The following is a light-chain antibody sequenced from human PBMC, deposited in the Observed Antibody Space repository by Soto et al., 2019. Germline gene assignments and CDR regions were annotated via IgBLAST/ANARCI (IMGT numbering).Light chain of an antibody. CDR2: EGS. J-gene: IGLJ3*02. V-gene: IGLV2-23*01. CDR3: CSYAGSSAWV. CDR1: SSDVGSYNL. Sequence: QSVLTQPASVSGSPGQSITISCTGTSSDVGSYNLVSWYQQHPGKAPKLMIYEGSKRPSGVSNRFSDSKSGNTASLTISGLQAEDEADYYCCSYAGSSAWVFGGGTKVTVL.